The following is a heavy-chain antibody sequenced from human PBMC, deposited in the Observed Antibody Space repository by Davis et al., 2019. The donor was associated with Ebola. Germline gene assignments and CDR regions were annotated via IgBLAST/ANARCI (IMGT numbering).Heavy chain of an antibody. Sequence: SGPTLVKPTQTLTLTCTFSGFSLSTSGVGVGWIRQPPGKALEWLALIYWDDDKRHSPSLKSRLTITKDTSKNQVVLTMTNMDPVDTATYYCAHRYRDFWSGSHRLFDYWGQGTLVTVSS. D-gene: IGHD3-3*01. CDR3: AHRYRDFWSGSHRLFDY. V-gene: IGHV2-5*02. J-gene: IGHJ4*02. CDR1: GFSLSTSGVG. CDR2: IYWDDDK.